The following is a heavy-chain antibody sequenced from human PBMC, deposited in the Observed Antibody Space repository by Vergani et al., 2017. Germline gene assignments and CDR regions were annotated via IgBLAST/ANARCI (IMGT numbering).Heavy chain of an antibody. D-gene: IGHD3-9*01. CDR1: GFSLSTSGVG. CDR3: AHATSYFDWLSHLDY. V-gene: IGHV2-5*01. Sequence: QITLKESGPTLVKPTQTLTLTCTFSGFSLSTSGVGVGWIRQPPGKAPEWLALIYWNDDKRYSPSLKSRLTITKDTSKNQVVLTMTNMDPVDTATYYCAHATSYFDWLSHLDYWGQGTLVTVSS. CDR2: IYWNDDK. J-gene: IGHJ4*02.